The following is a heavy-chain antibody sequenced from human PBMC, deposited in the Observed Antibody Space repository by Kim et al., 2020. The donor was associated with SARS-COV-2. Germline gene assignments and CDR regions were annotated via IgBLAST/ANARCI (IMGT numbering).Heavy chain of an antibody. CDR2: IYYSGST. CDR3: ARARGYDFWSGWYYFDY. Sequence: SETLSLTCTVSGGSISSYYWSWIRQPPGKGLEWIGYIYYSGSTNYNPSLKSRVTISVDTSKNQFSLKLSSVTAADTAVYYCARARGYDFWSGWYYFDYWGQGTLVTVSS. J-gene: IGHJ4*02. CDR1: GGSISSYY. D-gene: IGHD3-3*01. V-gene: IGHV4-59*13.